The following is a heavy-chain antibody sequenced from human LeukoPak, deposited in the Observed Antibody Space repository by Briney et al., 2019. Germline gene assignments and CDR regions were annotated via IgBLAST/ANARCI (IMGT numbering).Heavy chain of an antibody. D-gene: IGHD6-19*01. J-gene: IGHJ4*02. Sequence: PSETLSLTCTVSGGSISSYYWGWIRQSPGKELEWIGSIYHTGSTYYNPSLKSRVTISLDASNKQFSLRLSSVTAADTAVYYCARGSHPVTGTLGGYFDPWGQGTLVTVSS. CDR2: IYHTGST. V-gene: IGHV4-38-2*02. CDR1: GGSISSYY. CDR3: ARGSHPVTGTLGGYFDP.